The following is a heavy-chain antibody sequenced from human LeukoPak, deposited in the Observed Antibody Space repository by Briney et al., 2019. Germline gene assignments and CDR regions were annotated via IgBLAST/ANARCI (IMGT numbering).Heavy chain of an antibody. CDR1: GGTFSSYA. CDR2: IIPIFGTA. D-gene: IGHD5-24*01. V-gene: IGHV1-69*13. J-gene: IGHJ6*02. CDR3: ARGGGDGYNHDYYYGMDV. Sequence: ASVKVSCKASGGTFSSYAISWVRQAPGQGLEWMGRIIPIFGTANYAQKFQGRVTITADESTSTAYMELSSLRSEDTAVYYCARGGGDGYNHDYYYGMDVWGQGTTVTVSS.